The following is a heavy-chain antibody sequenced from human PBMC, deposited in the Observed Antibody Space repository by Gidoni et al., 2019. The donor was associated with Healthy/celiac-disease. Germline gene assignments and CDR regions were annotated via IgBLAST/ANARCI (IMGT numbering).Heavy chain of an antibody. Sequence: QVQLVESGGGVVQPGWSLRLSCAAPGFTFISHGMHWVRQAPGKGREWVAVIAYDGSNKYYADSVKGRFTISRDNSKNTLYLQMNSLRAEDTAVYYCAKDRSHYDFWSGYWTEFDYWGQGTLVTVSS. J-gene: IGHJ4*02. CDR3: AKDRSHYDFWSGYWTEFDY. CDR2: IAYDGSNK. CDR1: GFTFISHG. D-gene: IGHD3-3*01. V-gene: IGHV3-30*18.